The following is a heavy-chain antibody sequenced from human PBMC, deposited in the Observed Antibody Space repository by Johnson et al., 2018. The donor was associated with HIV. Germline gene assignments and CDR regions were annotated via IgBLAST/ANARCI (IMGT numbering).Heavy chain of an antibody. CDR3: ARATMSYKVWLQLSAAFDI. D-gene: IGHD5-24*01. CDR2: ISYDGSNK. CDR1: GFTFSSYG. Sequence: QVQLVESGGGVVQPGGSLRLSCAASGFTFSSYGMHWVRQAPGKGLEWVAVISYDGSNKYYADSVKGRFTISRDNSKNTLYLQMNSLRAEDTAVYYCARATMSYKVWLQLSAAFDIWGQGTMVTVSS. J-gene: IGHJ3*02. V-gene: IGHV3-30*19.